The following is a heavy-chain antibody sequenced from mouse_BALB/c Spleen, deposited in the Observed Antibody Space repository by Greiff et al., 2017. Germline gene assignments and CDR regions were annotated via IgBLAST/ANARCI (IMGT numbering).Heavy chain of an antibody. CDR2: ISTYYGNT. J-gene: IGHJ4*01. Sequence: QVQLQQSGPELVRPGVSVKISCKGSGYTFTDYAMHWVKQSHAKSLEWIGVISTYYGNTNYNQKFKGKATMTVDKSSSTAYMELARLTSEDSAIYYCARSYYGKPLYAMDYWGQGTSVTVSS. CDR1: GYTFTDYA. CDR3: ARSYYGKPLYAMDY. V-gene: IGHV1-67*01. D-gene: IGHD2-1*01.